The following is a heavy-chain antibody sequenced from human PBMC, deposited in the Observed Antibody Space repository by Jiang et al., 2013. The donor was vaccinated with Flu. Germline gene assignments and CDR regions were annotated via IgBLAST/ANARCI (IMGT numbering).Heavy chain of an antibody. J-gene: IGHJ6*02. Sequence: GAEVKKPGSSVKVSCKASGGTFSSYAISWVRQAPGQGLEWMGGIIPIFGTANYAQKFQGRVTITADESTSTAYMELSSLRSEDTAVYYCAKPRRDGGYVRDYYYYYGMDVWGQGTTVTVSS. CDR3: AKPRRDGGYVRDYYYYYGMDV. CDR2: IIPIFGTA. CDR1: GGTFSSYA. D-gene: IGHD5-12*01. V-gene: IGHV1-69*01.